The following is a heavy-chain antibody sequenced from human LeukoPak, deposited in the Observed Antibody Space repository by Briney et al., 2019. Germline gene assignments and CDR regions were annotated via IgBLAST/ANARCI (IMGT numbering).Heavy chain of an antibody. CDR1: GFTFSSHA. CDR2: ISGSGGST. Sequence: GGSLRLSCAASGFTFSSHAMSWVRQAPGKGLEWVSAISGSGGSTYYADSVKGRFTISRDNSKNTLYLQMNSLRAEDTAVYYCARDRGQYSSSWNHYYGMDVWGQGTTVTVSS. D-gene: IGHD6-13*01. CDR3: ARDRGQYSSSWNHYYGMDV. J-gene: IGHJ6*02. V-gene: IGHV3-23*01.